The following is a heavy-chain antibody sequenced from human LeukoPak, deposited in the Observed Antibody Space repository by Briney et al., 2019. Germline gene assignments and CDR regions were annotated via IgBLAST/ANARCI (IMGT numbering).Heavy chain of an antibody. V-gene: IGHV3-66*02. J-gene: IGHJ4*01. CDR2: MYPWGSA. CDR1: GFTFSTYV. CDR3: VRQGGGDNCR. Sequence: GGSLRLSCAASGFTFSTYVMSWVRQAPGKGLEWVSIMYPWGSAFYTDSVKGRFTVTRDESKNMMFLQMNTLRPDDTAMYYCVRQGGGDNCRWGQGALVTVSS. D-gene: IGHD4-23*01.